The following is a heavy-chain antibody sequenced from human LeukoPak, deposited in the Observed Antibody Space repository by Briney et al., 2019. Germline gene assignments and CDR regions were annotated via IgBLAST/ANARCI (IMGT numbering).Heavy chain of an antibody. J-gene: IGHJ3*02. CDR2: IYPGDSDT. CDR3: ARRGQQLVWGAFDI. Sequence: GESLKISCEGSGYSFANSWIAWVRQMPGKGLEWMGIIYPGDSDTTYNPSFQGQVTISADMSIDSTYLQWSSLKASDTAIYYCARRGQQLVWGAFDIWGQGTMVTVSS. CDR1: GYSFANSW. V-gene: IGHV5-51*01. D-gene: IGHD6-13*01.